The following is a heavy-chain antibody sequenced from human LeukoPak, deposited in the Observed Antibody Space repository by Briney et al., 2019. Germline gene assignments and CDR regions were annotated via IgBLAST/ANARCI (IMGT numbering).Heavy chain of an antibody. Sequence: ASVKVSCKASGYTFTSYDFNWVRQATGQRPEWMGWMSPNSGDTGYAQKFQDRVTMTRNTSISTAYMELSSLRSEDTAVYYCAREINWFDPWGQGTLVTVSS. CDR3: AREINWFDP. CDR1: GYTFTSYD. J-gene: IGHJ5*02. D-gene: IGHD5-24*01. CDR2: MSPNSGDT. V-gene: IGHV1-8*01.